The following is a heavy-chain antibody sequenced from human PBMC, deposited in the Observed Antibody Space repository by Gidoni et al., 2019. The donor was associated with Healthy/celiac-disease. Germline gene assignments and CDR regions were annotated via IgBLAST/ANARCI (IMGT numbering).Heavy chain of an antibody. CDR3: ARGVRPRAPLDI. V-gene: IGHV4-59*01. J-gene: IGHJ3*02. CDR2: IYYSGGT. D-gene: IGHD2-8*01. Sequence: QVQLQESGPGLVKPSETLSLTCIVSGGSINNYYWNWIRQPPGKGLEWIGYIYYSGGTNYNPSLKSRVTISVDTSKNQFSLKLSSVTAADTAVYYCARGVRPRAPLDIWGQGTMVAVSS. CDR1: GGSINNYY.